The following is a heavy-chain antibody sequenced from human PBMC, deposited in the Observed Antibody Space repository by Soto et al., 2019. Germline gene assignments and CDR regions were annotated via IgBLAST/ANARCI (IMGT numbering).Heavy chain of an antibody. V-gene: IGHV4-30-4*02. J-gene: IGHJ4*02. CDR2: IYYSGST. Sequence: PSETLSLTCTVSGGSISSGDYYWSWIRQPPGKGLEWIGYIYYSGSTYYNPSLKSRVTISVDTSKNQFSLKLSSVTAADTAVYYCARGGNAFWSGYLPMDYWGQGTLVTVSS. D-gene: IGHD3-3*01. CDR1: GGSISSGDYY. CDR3: ARGGNAFWSGYLPMDY.